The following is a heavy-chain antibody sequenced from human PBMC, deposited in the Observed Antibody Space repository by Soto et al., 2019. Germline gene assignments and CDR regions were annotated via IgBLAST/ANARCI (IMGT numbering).Heavy chain of an antibody. J-gene: IGHJ6*02. D-gene: IGHD3-3*01. V-gene: IGHV3-33*01. Sequence: QVQLVESGGGVVQPGRSLRLSCAASGFTFSSYGMHWVRQAPGKGLEWVAVIWYDGSNKYYADSVKGRFTISRDNSKNTLYLQMNSLRAEDTAVYYCARTYYDFWSGYYMGGWYSMDVWGQGTTVTVSS. CDR3: ARTYYDFWSGYYMGGWYSMDV. CDR2: IWYDGSNK. CDR1: GFTFSSYG.